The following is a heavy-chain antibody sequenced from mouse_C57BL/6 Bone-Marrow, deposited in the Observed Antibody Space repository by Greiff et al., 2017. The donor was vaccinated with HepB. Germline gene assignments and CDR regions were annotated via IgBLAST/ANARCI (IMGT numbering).Heavy chain of an antibody. CDR1: GYTFTSYG. V-gene: IGHV1-81*01. CDR2: IYPRSGNT. Sequence: VKLVESGAELARPGASVKLSCKASGYTFTSYGISWVKQRTGQGLEWIGEIYPRSGNTYYNEKFKGKATLTADKSSSTAYMQLSSLTSEDSAVYFCANDGYYYYFDYWGQGTTLTVSS. J-gene: IGHJ2*01. D-gene: IGHD2-3*01. CDR3: ANDGYYYYFDY.